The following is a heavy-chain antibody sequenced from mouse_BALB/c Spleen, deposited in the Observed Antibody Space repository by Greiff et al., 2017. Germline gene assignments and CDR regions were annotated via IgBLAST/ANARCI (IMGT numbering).Heavy chain of an antibody. V-gene: IGHV1-82*01. CDR1: GYAFSSSW. J-gene: IGHJ4*01. CDR2: IYPGDGDT. CDR3: ARSDDYDAPYAMDY. Sequence: VQLQQSGPELVKPGASVKISCKASGYAFSSSWMNWVKQRPGQGLEWIGRIYPGDGDTNYNGKFKGKATLTADKSSSTAYMQLSSLTSVDSAVYFCARSDDYDAPYAMDYWGQGTSATVSS. D-gene: IGHD2-4*01.